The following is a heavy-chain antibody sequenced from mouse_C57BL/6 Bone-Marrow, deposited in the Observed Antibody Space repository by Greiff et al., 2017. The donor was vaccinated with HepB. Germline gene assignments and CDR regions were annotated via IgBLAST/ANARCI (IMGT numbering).Heavy chain of an antibody. V-gene: IGHV5-16*01. CDR2: INYDGSST. D-gene: IGHD2-5*01. CDR3: ARGYYSNYFDY. Sequence: EVHLVESEGGLVQPGSSMKLSCTASGFTFSDYYMAWVRQVPEKGLEWVANINYDGSSTYYLDSLKSRFIISRDNAKNILYLQMSSLKSEDTATYYCARGYYSNYFDYWGQGTTLTVSS. CDR1: GFTFSDYY. J-gene: IGHJ2*01.